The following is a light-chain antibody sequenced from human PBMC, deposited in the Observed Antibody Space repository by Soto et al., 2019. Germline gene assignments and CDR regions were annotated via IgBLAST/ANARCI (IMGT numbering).Light chain of an antibody. CDR2: EVT. CDR1: SSDVGAYNY. J-gene: IGLJ1*01. Sequence: QSALTQPASVSGSPGQSITISCTGTSSDVGAYNYVSWYQQHPGKTPKLIIYEVTDRPSGVSNRFSGSKSGNTASLTISGLQAEDEGDYYCSSYTSSSSLVFGTGTKVTVL. V-gene: IGLV2-14*01. CDR3: SSYTSSSSLV.